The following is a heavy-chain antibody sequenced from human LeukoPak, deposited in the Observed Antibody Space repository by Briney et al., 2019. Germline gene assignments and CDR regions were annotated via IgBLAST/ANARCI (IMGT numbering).Heavy chain of an antibody. D-gene: IGHD2-2*01. CDR2: IIPIFGTA. CDR1: GGTFSSYA. Sequence: SVKVSCKASGGTFSSYAISWVRQAPGQGLEWMGGIIPIFGTANYAQKFQGRVTITADKSTSTAYMELSSLRSEDTAVYYCARGIVVVPAAEGKGDYLDYWGQGTLVTVSS. CDR3: ARGIVVVPAAEGKGDYLDY. V-gene: IGHV1-69*06. J-gene: IGHJ4*02.